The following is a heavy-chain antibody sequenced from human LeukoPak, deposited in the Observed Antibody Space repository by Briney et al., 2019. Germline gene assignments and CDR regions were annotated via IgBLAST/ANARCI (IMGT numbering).Heavy chain of an antibody. CDR3: ARDFDYGDYGPQSYPGY. D-gene: IGHD4-17*01. J-gene: IGHJ4*02. CDR1: GGTFSSYA. Sequence: ASVKVSCKASGGTFSSYAISWVRQAPGQGLEWMGGIIPIFGTANYAQKFQGRVTITADESTSTAYKELSSLRSEDTAVYYCARDFDYGDYGPQSYPGYWGQGTLVTVSS. CDR2: IIPIFGTA. V-gene: IGHV1-69*13.